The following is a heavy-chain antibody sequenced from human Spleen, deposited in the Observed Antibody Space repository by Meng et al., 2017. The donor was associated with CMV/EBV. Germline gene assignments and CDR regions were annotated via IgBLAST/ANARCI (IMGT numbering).Heavy chain of an antibody. CDR1: GYSFIGYY. CDR3: ARDRGNQYDWFDP. V-gene: IGHV1-18*01. Sequence: ASVKVSCKASGYSFIGYYIHWVRQAPGQGLEWMGWISAYNGNTNYAQKLQGRVTMTTDTSTSTAYMELRSLRSDDTAVYYCARDRGNQYDWFDPWGQGTLVTVSS. J-gene: IGHJ5*02. D-gene: IGHD4-23*01. CDR2: ISAYNGNT.